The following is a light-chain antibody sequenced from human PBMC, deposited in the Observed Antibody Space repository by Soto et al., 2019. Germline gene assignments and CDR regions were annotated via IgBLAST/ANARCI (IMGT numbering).Light chain of an antibody. CDR3: QQYGSSPAT. J-gene: IGKJ2*01. CDR1: QSVLYSSNNQNC. Sequence: DIVMTQSPDSLAVSLGERATINCESSQSVLYSSNNQNCLAWYQQKPGQPPKLLIYWASTRESGVPDRFSGSGSVTDFTLTISRLEPEDFAVYYCQQYGSSPATFGQGTKLEIK. V-gene: IGKV4-1*01. CDR2: WAS.